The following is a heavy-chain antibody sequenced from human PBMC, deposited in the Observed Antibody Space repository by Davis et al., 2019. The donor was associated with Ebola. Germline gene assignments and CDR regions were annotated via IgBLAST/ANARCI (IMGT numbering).Heavy chain of an antibody. CDR2: IKGKADGETT. J-gene: IGHJ4*02. D-gene: IGHD3-22*01. CDR3: STESSSGYSDY. Sequence: GGSLRLSCETVGFNFADSALSWVRQAPGKGLEWIGRIKGKADGETTDYAAPVRGRFTISRDSKNTLSLQMNGLKTEDTAVYYCSTESSSGYSDYWGQGTLVSVSS. CDR1: GFNFADSA. V-gene: IGHV3-15*01.